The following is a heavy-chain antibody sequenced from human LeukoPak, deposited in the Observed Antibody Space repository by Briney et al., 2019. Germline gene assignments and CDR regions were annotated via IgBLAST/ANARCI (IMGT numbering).Heavy chain of an antibody. CDR1: GFTFNSYW. CDR3: TRAVYCSGGSCSFDP. CDR2: IRSEAYGGTA. J-gene: IGHJ5*02. Sequence: GGSLRLSCAASGFTFNSYWIHWVRQAPGKGLESVGFIRSEAYGGTAEYAASVKGRFTISRHDSKSIAYLQMNSLKTEDTAVYYCTRAVYCSGGSCSFDPWGQGTLVTVSS. V-gene: IGHV3-49*04. D-gene: IGHD2-15*01.